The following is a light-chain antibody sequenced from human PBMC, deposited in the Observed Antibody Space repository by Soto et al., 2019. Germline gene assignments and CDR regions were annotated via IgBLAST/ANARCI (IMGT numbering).Light chain of an antibody. J-gene: IGKJ1*01. V-gene: IGKV3D-20*02. Sequence: SVLTQSPGTLSLSPRERATLSCRASQSVSNHYLAWYQQTPAPAPRLLIDGASNRATGIPGRCSGRGSGADSTLTISRLEAEDFAVYYCQQRSNSWTFGQGTQVDIK. CDR1: QSVSNHY. CDR2: GAS. CDR3: QQRSNSWT.